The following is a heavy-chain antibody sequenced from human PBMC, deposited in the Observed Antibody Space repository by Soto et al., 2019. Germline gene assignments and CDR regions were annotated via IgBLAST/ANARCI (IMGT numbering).Heavy chain of an antibody. D-gene: IGHD3-10*01. V-gene: IGHV3-30*18. J-gene: IGHJ6*04. CDR3: GKDRGVRGGAMDV. CDR1: GFTFSSYG. CDR2: ISYDGSNK. Sequence: QVQLVESGGGVVQPGRSLRLSCAASGFTFSSYGMHWDRQAPGKGLEWVAVISYDGSNKYFADSVKARFTISRDNTKNTLYLQLHSLRAEDTAVYYCGKDRGVRGGAMDVWGKGTTVTVSS.